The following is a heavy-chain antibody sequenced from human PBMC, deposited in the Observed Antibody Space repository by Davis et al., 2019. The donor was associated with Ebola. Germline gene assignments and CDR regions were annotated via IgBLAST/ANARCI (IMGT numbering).Heavy chain of an antibody. D-gene: IGHD3-16*01. V-gene: IGHV3-30*03. Sequence: PGGSLRLSCAASGFTFSSYWMSWVRQAPGKGLEWVAVISYDGSNKYYADSVKGRFTISRDNSKNTLYLQMNSLRAEDTAVYYCARDRPLDFFFGDYYGMDVWGKGTTVTVSS. J-gene: IGHJ6*04. CDR2: ISYDGSNK. CDR3: ARDRPLDFFFGDYYGMDV. CDR1: GFTFSSYW.